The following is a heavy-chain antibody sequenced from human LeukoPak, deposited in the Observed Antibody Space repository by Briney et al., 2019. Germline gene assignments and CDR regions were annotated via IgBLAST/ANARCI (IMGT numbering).Heavy chain of an antibody. D-gene: IGHD2-15*01. CDR3: ATSSGSWIQPQYYYYYMDV. CDR1: GYTLTELS. CDR2: FDPEDGET. V-gene: IGHV1-24*01. Sequence: ASVKVSCKVSGYTLTELSMHWVRQAPGKGIEWVGGFDPEDGETIYAQKFQGRVTMTEDTSTDTAYMELSSLRSEDTAVYYCATSSGSWIQPQYYYYYMDVWGKGTTVTVSS. J-gene: IGHJ6*03.